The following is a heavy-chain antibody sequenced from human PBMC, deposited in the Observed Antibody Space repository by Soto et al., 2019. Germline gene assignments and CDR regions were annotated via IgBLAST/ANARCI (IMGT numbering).Heavy chain of an antibody. D-gene: IGHD4-4*01. Sequence: EVQLVESGGGLVQPGGSLRLSCAASGFTVSSNYMTWVRQAPGKRLEWVAVIYRSDTTYDADSVKGRVLISRDNSKITLYLQMNYLRAEDTAVYYCASLDYSGNLFNSWGQGTMVTVSS. CDR1: GFTVSSNY. V-gene: IGHV3-66*01. CDR3: ASLDYSGNLFNS. J-gene: IGHJ3*01. CDR2: IYRSDTT.